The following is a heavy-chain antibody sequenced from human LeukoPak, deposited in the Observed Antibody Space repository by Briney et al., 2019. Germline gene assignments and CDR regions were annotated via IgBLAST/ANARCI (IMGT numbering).Heavy chain of an antibody. V-gene: IGHV4-34*01. J-gene: IGHJ5*02. CDR2: INHSGST. CDR1: GGSFSGYY. Sequence: SETLSLTCAVYGGSFSGYYWSWIRQPPGKGLEWIGEINHSGSTNYNPSLKSRVSISVDTSKNQFSLKLSSVTAADTAVYYRARGPMIVVDNCFDPWGQGTLVTVSS. D-gene: IGHD3-22*01. CDR3: ARGPMIVVDNCFDP.